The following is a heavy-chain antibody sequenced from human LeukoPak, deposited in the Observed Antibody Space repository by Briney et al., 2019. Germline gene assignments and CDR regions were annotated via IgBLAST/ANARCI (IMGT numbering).Heavy chain of an antibody. J-gene: IGHJ5*02. CDR2: INHSGST. V-gene: IGHV4-34*01. CDR1: GGSFSGYY. CDR3: ARKEYDTPNWFDP. Sequence: SETLSLTCAVYGGSFSGYYWSWIRQPPGKGLEWIGEINHSGSTNYNPSLKSRVTISVDTSKNQFSLKLSSVTAADTAVYYCARKEYDTPNWFDPWGQGTLVTVSS. D-gene: IGHD5-18*01.